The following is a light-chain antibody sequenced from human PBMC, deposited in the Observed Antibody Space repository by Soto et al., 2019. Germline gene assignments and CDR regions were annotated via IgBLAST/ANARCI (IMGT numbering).Light chain of an antibody. CDR1: QSVSSSY. V-gene: IGKV3-20*01. CDR3: QQYGTSPRT. Sequence: EMVLTQSPGTLSLSPGERATLACRARQSVSSSYLAWYQQKPGQAPRLLIYGASSRATGIPDRFSGSGSGTDFTLTISRLEPEDFAVYYCQQYGTSPRTFGHGTKVEIK. J-gene: IGKJ1*01. CDR2: GAS.